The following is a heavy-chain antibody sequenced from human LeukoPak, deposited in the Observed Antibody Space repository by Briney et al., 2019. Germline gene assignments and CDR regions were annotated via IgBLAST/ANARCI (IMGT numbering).Heavy chain of an antibody. D-gene: IGHD5-18*01. CDR1: GGSISSGDYY. CDR2: IYSSGST. J-gene: IGHJ4*02. V-gene: IGHV4-61*08. CDR3: ASPWLWSPFDY. Sequence: SQTLSLTCTVSGGSISSGDYYWSWIRQPPGKGLEYIGYIYSSGSTNYNPSLKSRVTISVDASKNQFSLKLSSVTAADTAVYYCASPWLWSPFDYWGQGTLVTVSS.